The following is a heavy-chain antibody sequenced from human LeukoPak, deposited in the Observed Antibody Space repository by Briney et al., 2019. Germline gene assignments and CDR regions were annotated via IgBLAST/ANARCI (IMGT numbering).Heavy chain of an antibody. CDR1: GYTFTGYY. CDR2: ISPSGGT. CDR3: ARSPDWLLTAPSGWFDP. V-gene: IGHV1-2*02. J-gene: IGHJ5*02. Sequence: ASVKVSCKASGYTFTGYYTHWVRQAPGQGLEWMGWISPSGGTDYAQKFQGRVTMTRDTSITTAYMELDSLRSDDTAVYYCARSPDWLLTAPSGWFDPWGQGTLVTVSS. D-gene: IGHD3-9*01.